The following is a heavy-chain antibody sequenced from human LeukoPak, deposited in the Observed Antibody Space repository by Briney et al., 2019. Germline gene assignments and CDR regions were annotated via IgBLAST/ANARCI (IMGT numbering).Heavy chain of an antibody. J-gene: IGHJ4*02. CDR3: ARDPGSSGYCGLFPYYFDY. D-gene: IGHD3-22*01. CDR1: GGTFSSYA. Sequence: GASVKVSCKASGGTFSSYAISWVRQAPGQGLEWMGGIIPTFGTANYAQKFQGRVTITADESTSTAYMELSSLRSEDTAVYYCARDPGSSGYCGLFPYYFDYWGQGTLVTVSS. V-gene: IGHV1-69*13. CDR2: IIPTFGTA.